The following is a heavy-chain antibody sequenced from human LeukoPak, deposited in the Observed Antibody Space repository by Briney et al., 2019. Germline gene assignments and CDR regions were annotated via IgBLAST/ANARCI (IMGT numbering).Heavy chain of an antibody. CDR1: GFTFSSYS. CDR2: ISGSGGST. Sequence: PGGSLRLSCAASGFTFSSYSMNWVRQAPGKGLEWVSAISGSGGSTYYADSVKGRFTISRDNSKNTLYLQMSSLRVDDTAVYYCAKGRAGMVRGVCDYWGQGTLVTVSS. CDR3: AKGRAGMVRGVCDY. V-gene: IGHV3-23*01. J-gene: IGHJ4*02. D-gene: IGHD3-10*01.